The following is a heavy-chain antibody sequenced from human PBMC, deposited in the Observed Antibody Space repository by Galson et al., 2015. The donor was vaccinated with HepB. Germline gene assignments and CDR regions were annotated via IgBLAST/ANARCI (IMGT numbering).Heavy chain of an antibody. Sequence: QSGAEVKKPGESLEISCKGSGYSFTSYWIAWVRQMPGKGLEWMGIIYPGDSATRYSPSFQGQVTISADKSISTAYLQWSSLKVSDTAMYYCARLWSADHCSVGSCYDYWGQGTLVTVSS. CDR2: IYPGDSAT. CDR3: ARLWSADHCSVGSCYDY. CDR1: GYSFTSYW. V-gene: IGHV5-51*03. D-gene: IGHD2-15*01. J-gene: IGHJ4*02.